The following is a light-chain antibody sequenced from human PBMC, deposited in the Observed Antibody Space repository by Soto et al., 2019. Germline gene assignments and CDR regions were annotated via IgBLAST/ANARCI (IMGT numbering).Light chain of an antibody. CDR2: NVK. CDR1: SSDVGSYDF. CDR3: SSYAGSSNV. Sequence: QSALIQPPSVSGSPGQSVTISCTGASSDVGSYDFVSWYQQHPGTVPKPMIYNVKTQPSGVPDRFSASKSGSPASMPISGLQAEDEADYYCSSYAGSSNVFGTGTKLTVL. V-gene: IGLV2-18*02. J-gene: IGLJ1*01.